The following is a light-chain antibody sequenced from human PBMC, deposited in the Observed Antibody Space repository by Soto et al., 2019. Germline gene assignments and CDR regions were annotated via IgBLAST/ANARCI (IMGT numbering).Light chain of an antibody. CDR1: SSDVGGSDY. Sequence: QSALTQPRSVSGSPGQSVTISCTGTSSDVGGSDYVSWFQHYPGKGPKLLIYDVTRRPSGVPDRFSGSKSGNTASLAITGLQAEDEADYYCQSSDSSLNVFGTGTKVTVL. CDR2: DVT. V-gene: IGLV2-11*01. CDR3: QSSDSSLNV. J-gene: IGLJ1*01.